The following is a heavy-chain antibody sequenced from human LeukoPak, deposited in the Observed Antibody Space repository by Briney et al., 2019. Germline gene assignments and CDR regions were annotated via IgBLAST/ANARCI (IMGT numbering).Heavy chain of an antibody. J-gene: IGHJ5*02. CDR3: ARGKAVAGTFSWFDP. D-gene: IGHD6-19*01. CDR1: GFTFSVNW. CDR2: INSDGSST. V-gene: IGHV3-74*01. Sequence: GGSLRFSCAASGFTFSVNWMHWVRQAPGRGLVGVSLINSDGSSTRYADSVKGRFTISRDNAKNTLYLQMNSLRAEDTAVYYCARGKAVAGTFSWFDPWGQGTLVTVSS.